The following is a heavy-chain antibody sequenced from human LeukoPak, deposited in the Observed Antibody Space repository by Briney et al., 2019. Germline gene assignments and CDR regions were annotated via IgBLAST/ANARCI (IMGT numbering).Heavy chain of an antibody. D-gene: IGHD2-2*01. CDR3: ARVIRDIVVAPAGAFDI. CDR1: GSTFSSYG. J-gene: IGHJ3*02. CDR2: IRYDGSNK. V-gene: IGHV3-30*02. Sequence: GGSLRLSCAASGSTFSSYGMHWVRQAPGKGLEWVAFIRYDGSNKYYADSVKGRFTISRDNSKNTLYLQMNSLRAEDTAVYYCARVIRDIVVAPAGAFDIWGQGTMVTVSS.